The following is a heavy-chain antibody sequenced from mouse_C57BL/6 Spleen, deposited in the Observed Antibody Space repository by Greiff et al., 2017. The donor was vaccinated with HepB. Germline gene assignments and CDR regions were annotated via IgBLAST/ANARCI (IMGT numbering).Heavy chain of an antibody. CDR3: ARITTVVATRFDY. V-gene: IGHV1-80*01. D-gene: IGHD1-1*01. Sequence: QVQLKQSGAELVKPGASVKISCKASGYAFSSYWMNWVKQRPGKGLEWIGQIYPGDGDTNYNGKFKGKATLTADKSSSTAYMQLSSLTSEDSAVYFCARITTVVATRFDYWGQGTTLTVSS. J-gene: IGHJ2*01. CDR1: GYAFSSYW. CDR2: IYPGDGDT.